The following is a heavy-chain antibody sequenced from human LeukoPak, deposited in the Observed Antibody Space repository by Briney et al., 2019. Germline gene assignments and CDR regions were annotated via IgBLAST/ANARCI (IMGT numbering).Heavy chain of an antibody. CDR2: IYYSGST. CDR3: ARAKSGVAGFFDY. J-gene: IGHJ4*02. D-gene: IGHD6-19*01. CDR1: DDPISSYY. Sequence: KPSETLSLTCSVSDDPISSYYWSWIRQPPGKGLEWIGYIYYSGSTKYNPSLKSRVTLLADTSKNQLFLKLSSVTAADTAVYYCARAKSGVAGFFDYWGQGALVTVSS. V-gene: IGHV4-59*01.